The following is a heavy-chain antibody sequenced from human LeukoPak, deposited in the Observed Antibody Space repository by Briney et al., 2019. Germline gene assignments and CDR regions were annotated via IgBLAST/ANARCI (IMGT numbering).Heavy chain of an antibody. V-gene: IGHV3-21*01. CDR3: ARVGFVDTAMPCYFDY. J-gene: IGHJ4*02. Sequence: GGSLRLSCAASGFTFSSYSMNWVRQAPGKGLEWVSSISSSSSYIYYADSVKGRFTISRDNAKNSLYLQMNSLRAEDTAVYYCARVGFVDTAMPCYFDYWGQGTLVTVSS. CDR2: ISSSSSYI. CDR1: GFTFSSYS. D-gene: IGHD5-18*01.